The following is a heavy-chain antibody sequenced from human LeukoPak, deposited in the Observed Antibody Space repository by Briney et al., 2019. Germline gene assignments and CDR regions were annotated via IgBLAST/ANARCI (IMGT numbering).Heavy chain of an antibody. V-gene: IGHV4-34*01. Sequence: NASETLSLTCAVYDGSFSGYYCSWIRQPPGKGLEWIGEINHSGSANYNPSLKSRVTILLDTSKNQFSLNLSSVTAADTAVYYCARRPRGVIIKTWFDSWGQGTLVTVPS. CDR2: INHSGSA. CDR3: ARRPRGVIIKTWFDS. J-gene: IGHJ5*01. CDR1: DGSFSGYY. D-gene: IGHD3-10*01.